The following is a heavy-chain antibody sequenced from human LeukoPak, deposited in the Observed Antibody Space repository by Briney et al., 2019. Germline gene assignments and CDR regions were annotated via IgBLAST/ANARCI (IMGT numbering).Heavy chain of an antibody. Sequence: QTLSLTCAISGDSVSSNSAAWNWIRQSPSRGLEWLGRTYYRSKWYNDYAVSVKSRITINPDTSKNQFSLQLNSVTPEDTAVYYCARDDYGGNSGSNYYGMDVWGQGTTVTVSS. J-gene: IGHJ6*02. CDR1: GDSVSSNSAA. CDR2: TYYRSKWYN. D-gene: IGHD4-23*01. CDR3: ARDDYGGNSGSNYYGMDV. V-gene: IGHV6-1*01.